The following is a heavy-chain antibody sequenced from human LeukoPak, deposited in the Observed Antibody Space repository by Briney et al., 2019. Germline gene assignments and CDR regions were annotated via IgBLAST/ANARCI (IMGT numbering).Heavy chain of an antibody. Sequence: VASVKVSCKASGYTFTGYYMHWVRQAPGQGLEWMGWINPNSGGTNYAQKFQGRVTMTRDTSISTAYMELSRLRSGDTAVYYCASERRVVPADPIEYYYYYMDVWGKGTTVTVSS. D-gene: IGHD2-2*01. CDR1: GYTFTGYY. V-gene: IGHV1-2*02. J-gene: IGHJ6*03. CDR2: INPNSGGT. CDR3: ASERRVVPADPIEYYYYYMDV.